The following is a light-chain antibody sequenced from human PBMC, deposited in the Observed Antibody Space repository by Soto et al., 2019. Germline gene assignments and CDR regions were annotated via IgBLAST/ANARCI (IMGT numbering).Light chain of an antibody. Sequence: QAVLTQPRSVSGSPGQSVTISCTGTNSDVGKYNYVSWYQQHPDKAPQLLIFDVSNRPSGVPHRFSGSKSGNTASLTISGLQAEDEADYYCCSYAGTYTYVFGSGTKLTVL. V-gene: IGLV2-11*01. CDR1: NSDVGKYNY. J-gene: IGLJ1*01. CDR3: CSYAGTYTYV. CDR2: DVS.